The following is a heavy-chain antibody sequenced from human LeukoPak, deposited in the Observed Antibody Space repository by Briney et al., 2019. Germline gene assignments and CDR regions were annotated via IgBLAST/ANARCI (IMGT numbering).Heavy chain of an antibody. CDR1: GFTFNSYW. V-gene: IGHV3-7*01. CDR2: IQDDGSEE. Sequence: GGSLRLSCAASGFTFNSYWMSWVRQAPGKGLEWVANIQDDGSEENYVGSVKGRFIISRDNAKNSLFLQMSSLRDEDTALYYCARGWAAIPDWGQGTLVTVSS. CDR3: ARGWAAIPD. D-gene: IGHD2-21*02. J-gene: IGHJ4*02.